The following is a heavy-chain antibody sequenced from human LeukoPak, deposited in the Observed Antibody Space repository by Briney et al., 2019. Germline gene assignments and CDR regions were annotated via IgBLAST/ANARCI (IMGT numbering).Heavy chain of an antibody. CDR3: ARDTGWSQWLVGGFDY. V-gene: IGHV4-4*07. CDR1: GRSISSYY. CDR2: IYTSGST. D-gene: IGHD6-19*01. J-gene: IGHJ4*02. Sequence: SETLSLTCTVSGRSISSYYWSWIRQPAGKGLEWIGRIYTSGSTNYNPSLKSRVTMSVDTSKNQFSLKLSSVTAADTAVYYCARDTGWSQWLVGGFDYWGQGTLVTVSS.